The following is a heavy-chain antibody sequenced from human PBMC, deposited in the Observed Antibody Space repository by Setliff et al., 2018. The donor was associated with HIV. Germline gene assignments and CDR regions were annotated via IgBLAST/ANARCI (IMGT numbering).Heavy chain of an antibody. D-gene: IGHD6-19*01. CDR2: IYTSGNTNYNPST. CDR1: GDSISSGGYY. Sequence: SETLSLTCTVSGDSISSGGYYWSWIRQPAGQGLEWIGRIYTSGNTNYNPSTNYNPSLKSRITISVETSRNQFSLRVTSVTATDTAVYYCTRQSPVAGSGAFDIWGQGTMVTVSS. J-gene: IGHJ3*02. CDR3: TRQSPVAGSGAFDI. V-gene: IGHV4-61*02.